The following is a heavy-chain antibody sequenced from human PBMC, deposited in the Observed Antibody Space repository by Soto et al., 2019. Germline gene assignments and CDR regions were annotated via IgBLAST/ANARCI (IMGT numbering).Heavy chain of an antibody. CDR1: GYSFTSYW. V-gene: IGHV5-51*01. Sequence: GESLKISCKGSGYSFTSYWIGWVRQMPGKGLEWMGIIYPGDSDTGYSPSFQGQVAISADKSISTAYLQWSSLKASDTAMYYCARATYYDFWSGYYSGSWFDPWGQGTLVTVSS. CDR3: ARATYYDFWSGYYSGSWFDP. D-gene: IGHD3-3*01. CDR2: IYPGDSDT. J-gene: IGHJ5*02.